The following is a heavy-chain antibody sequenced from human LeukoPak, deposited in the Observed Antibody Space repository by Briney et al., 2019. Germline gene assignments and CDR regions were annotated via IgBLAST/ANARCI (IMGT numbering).Heavy chain of an antibody. CDR3: ARDNYGDYSWFDP. J-gene: IGHJ5*02. CDR2: ISSSSSYI. Sequence: GGSLRLSCAASGFTFSSYSMNWVRQAPGKGLEWVSSISSSSSYIYYADSVKGRFTISRDNAKNSLYLQMNSLRAEDTAVYYGARDNYGDYSWFDPWGQGTLVTVSS. CDR1: GFTFSSYS. V-gene: IGHV3-21*01. D-gene: IGHD4-17*01.